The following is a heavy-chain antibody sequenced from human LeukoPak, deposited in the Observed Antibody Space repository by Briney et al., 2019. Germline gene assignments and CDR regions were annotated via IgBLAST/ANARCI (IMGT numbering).Heavy chain of an antibody. CDR3: AGGCSGGSCYSRYYYYGMDV. Sequence: SETLSLTCTVSGGSISSYYWSWIRQPPGEGLEWIGYIYYSGSTNYNPSLKSRVTISVDTSKNQFSLKLSSVAAADTAVYYCAGGCSGGSCYSRYYYYGMDVWGQGTTVTVSS. J-gene: IGHJ6*02. D-gene: IGHD2-15*01. CDR1: GGSISSYY. V-gene: IGHV4-59*01. CDR2: IYYSGST.